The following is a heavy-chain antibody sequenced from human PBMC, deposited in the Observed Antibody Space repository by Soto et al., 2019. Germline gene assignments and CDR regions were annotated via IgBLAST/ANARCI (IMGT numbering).Heavy chain of an antibody. V-gene: IGHV4-34*01. CDR2: INHSGST. Sequence: SETLSLTCAVYGGSFSGYYWSWIRQPPGKGLEWIGEINHSGSTNYNPSLKSRVTISVDTSKNQFSLKLSSVTAADTAVYYCARGQGVRGVIIPGINYYYYYGMDVWGQGTTVTVSS. CDR3: ARGQGVRGVIIPGINYYYYYGMDV. D-gene: IGHD3-10*01. CDR1: GGSFSGYY. J-gene: IGHJ6*02.